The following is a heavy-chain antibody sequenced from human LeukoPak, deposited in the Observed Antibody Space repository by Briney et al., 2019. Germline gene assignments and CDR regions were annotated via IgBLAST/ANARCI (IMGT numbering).Heavy chain of an antibody. CDR3: ARGISSPEGFDY. D-gene: IGHD3-3*02. CDR2: IYYSGST. Sequence: PSETLSLTCTVSGGSISSYYWSWIRQPPGKGLEWIGYIYYSGSTNYNPSLKSRVTISVDTSKNQFSLKLSSVTAADTAVYYCARGISSPEGFDYWGQGTLVTVSS. J-gene: IGHJ4*02. V-gene: IGHV4-59*01. CDR1: GGSISSYY.